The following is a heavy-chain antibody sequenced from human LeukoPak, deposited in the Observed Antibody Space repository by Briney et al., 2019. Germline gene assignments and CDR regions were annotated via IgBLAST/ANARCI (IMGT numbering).Heavy chain of an antibody. D-gene: IGHD3-3*01. CDR3: ARVGVRFLEWLPDYYYYYYMDV. CDR1: GGSISSSSYY. CDR2: IYYSGST. J-gene: IGHJ6*03. V-gene: IGHV4-39*01. Sequence: SETLSLTCTVSGGSISSSSYYWGWIRQPPGKGLEWIGSIYYSGSTYYNPSLKSRVTISVDTSKNQFSLKLSSVTAADTAVYYCARVGVRFLEWLPDYYYYYYMDVWGKGTTVTVSS.